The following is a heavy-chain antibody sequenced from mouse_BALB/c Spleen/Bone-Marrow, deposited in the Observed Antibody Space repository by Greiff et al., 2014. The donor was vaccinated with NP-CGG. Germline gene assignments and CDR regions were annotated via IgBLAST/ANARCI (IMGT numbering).Heavy chain of an antibody. V-gene: IGHV14-3*02. J-gene: IGHJ4*01. Sequence: EVQLVESGAELVKPGASVKLSCTASGFNIKDTYMHWVKQRPEQGLEWIGRIDPANGNTKYDPKFQGKATITADTSSNTAYLQLSSLTSEDTAVYYCARYHYGSSYAMDYWGQGTSVTVSS. CDR3: ARYHYGSSYAMDY. D-gene: IGHD1-1*01. CDR1: GFNIKDTY. CDR2: IDPANGNT.